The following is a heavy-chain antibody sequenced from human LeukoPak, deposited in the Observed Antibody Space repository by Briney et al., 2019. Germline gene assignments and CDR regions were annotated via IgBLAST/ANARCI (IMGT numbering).Heavy chain of an antibody. D-gene: IGHD3-9*01. CDR1: GYTFTDYY. Sequence: ASVKVSCKASGYTFTDYYMHWVRQAPGQGLEWMGWINPNSGGTNYAQKFQGWVTMTRDTSISTAYMELSRLRSDDTAVYYCARASYDILTGYYPHNYYYYYGMDVWGQGTTVTVSS. CDR2: INPNSGGT. V-gene: IGHV1-2*04. J-gene: IGHJ6*02. CDR3: ARASYDILTGYYPHNYYYYYGMDV.